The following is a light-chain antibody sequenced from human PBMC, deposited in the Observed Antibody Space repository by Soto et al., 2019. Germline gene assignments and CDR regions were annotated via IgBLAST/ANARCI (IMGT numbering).Light chain of an antibody. CDR3: SSYTTNSKL. CDR2: EVS. CDR1: SSNVGDYSY. V-gene: IGLV2-14*01. Sequence: QSALTQPASVSGSPGQSITISCTVISSNVGDYSYVSWYQQYPGKAPKLLLYEVSNRPSGVSHRFSGSKSGNTASLTISGLQAEDEANYYCSSYTTNSKLCGGGTKLTVL. J-gene: IGLJ3*02.